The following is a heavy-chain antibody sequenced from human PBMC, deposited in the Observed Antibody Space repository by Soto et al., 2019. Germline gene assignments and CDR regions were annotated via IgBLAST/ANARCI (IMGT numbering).Heavy chain of an antibody. CDR2: IYYSGST. Sequence: SETLSLTCTVSGGSISSYYWSWIRQPPGKGLEWIGYIYYSGSTNYNPSLKSRVTISVDTSKNQFSLKLSSVTAADTAVYYCARATSPYGMDVWGQGTTVTVSS. CDR3: ARATSPYGMDV. D-gene: IGHD5-12*01. V-gene: IGHV4-59*08. J-gene: IGHJ6*02. CDR1: GGSISSYY.